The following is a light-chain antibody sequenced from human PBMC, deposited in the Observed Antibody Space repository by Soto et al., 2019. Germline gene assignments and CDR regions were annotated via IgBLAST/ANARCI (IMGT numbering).Light chain of an antibody. Sequence: DIQMTHSPSTLSGSVGDRVAITCRASQTISSWLAWYQQKPGKAPKLLIYKASTLKSGVPSRFSGSGSGTDFTLTVSSLQPEDLATYYCQQLFMYPPTFGPGTKVDNK. J-gene: IGKJ3*01. CDR3: QQLFMYPPT. CDR2: KAS. CDR1: QTISSW. V-gene: IGKV1-5*03.